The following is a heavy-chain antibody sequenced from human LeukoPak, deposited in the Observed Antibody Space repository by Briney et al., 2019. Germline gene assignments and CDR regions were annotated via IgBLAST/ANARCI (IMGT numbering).Heavy chain of an antibody. D-gene: IGHD2-2*02. J-gene: IGHJ6*03. V-gene: IGHV4-39*01. CDR1: GGSISGSSYY. CDR3: ASLVVPAAITDYYMDV. CDR2: IYYSGST. Sequence: SETLSLTCTVSGGSISGSSYYWGWIRQPPGKGLEWIGSIYYSGSTYYNPSLKSRVTISVDTSKNQFSLKLSSVTAADTAVYYCASLVVPAAITDYYMDVWGKGTTVTVSS.